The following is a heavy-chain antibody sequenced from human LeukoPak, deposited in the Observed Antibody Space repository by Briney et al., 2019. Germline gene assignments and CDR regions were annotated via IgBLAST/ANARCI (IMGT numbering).Heavy chain of an antibody. D-gene: IGHD3-22*01. Sequence: SETLSLTCTVSGGSISSSNYYWGWIRQPSGKGLEWIGTIYYTGSMFYSPSLKSRVTVSVDTSKNQFSLKLSSVTAADTALYYCARQTRYYDTSGTLGAFDIWGQGTLVTVSS. V-gene: IGHV4-39*01. J-gene: IGHJ3*02. CDR1: GGSISSSNYY. CDR3: ARQTRYYDTSGTLGAFDI. CDR2: IYYTGSM.